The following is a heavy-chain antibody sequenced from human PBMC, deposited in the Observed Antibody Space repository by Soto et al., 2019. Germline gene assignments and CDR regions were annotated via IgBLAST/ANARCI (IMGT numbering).Heavy chain of an antibody. CDR2: ISPFNGNT. CDR1: GYTFTTYG. D-gene: IGHD3-16*01. Sequence: QVQLVQSGGEVKKPGASVKLSCKPSGYTFTTYGHNWVRQAPGQGLEWIGWISPFNGNTKYAQEIQDRLTLTTDTAATTVYMELKSLTSDETAGYYCARRGPRYDSESYGYTWFDTWGTGTLVIVSS. CDR3: ARRGPRYDSESYGYTWFDT. V-gene: IGHV1-18*04. J-gene: IGHJ5*02.